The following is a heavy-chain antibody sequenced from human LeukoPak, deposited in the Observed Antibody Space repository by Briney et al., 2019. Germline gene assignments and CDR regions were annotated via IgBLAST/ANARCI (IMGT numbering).Heavy chain of an antibody. V-gene: IGHV3-30*02. J-gene: IGHJ6*03. D-gene: IGHD2-8*01. Sequence: GGSLRLSCAASRFTFSSYGMHCVRQAPGKGLEGVAYIQYDGSNEQYADSVKGRFSISRDSSKNILYLQMNSLRAEDTAVYYCAKDRCSNGVGCYYYYMDVWGKGTTVTISS. CDR1: RFTFSSYG. CDR3: AKDRCSNGVGCYYYYMDV. CDR2: IQYDGSNE.